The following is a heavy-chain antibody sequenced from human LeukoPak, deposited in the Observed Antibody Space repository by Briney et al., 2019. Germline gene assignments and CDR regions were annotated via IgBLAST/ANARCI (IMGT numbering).Heavy chain of an antibody. D-gene: IGHD2-2*01. Sequence: GGSLRLSCAASGFTFSSYGMHWVRQAPGKGLEWVAAIRYGGSNKYYADSVKGRFTISRDNSKNTLYLQMDSLRAEDSAVYYCARAPRSMPDPYCYYGMDVGAQGTTVTLS. V-gene: IGHV3-33*01. CDR3: ARAPRSMPDPYCYYGMDV. J-gene: IGHJ6*02. CDR1: GFTFSSYG. CDR2: IRYGGSNK.